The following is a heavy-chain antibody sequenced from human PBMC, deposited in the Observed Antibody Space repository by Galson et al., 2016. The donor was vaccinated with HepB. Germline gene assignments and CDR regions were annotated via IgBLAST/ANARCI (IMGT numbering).Heavy chain of an antibody. Sequence: SVKVSCKAFGDSITSYAISWVRQAPGQGLEWMGGIIPIYDTTNYAQKFQGRVIITADEVTSTAYMELSSLISEDTAVYYCARGPRVWQFTPFYYHGVDVWGQGSRV. J-gene: IGHJ6*02. CDR2: IIPIYDTT. D-gene: IGHD6-19*01. V-gene: IGHV1-69*13. CDR3: ARGPRVWQFTPFYYHGVDV. CDR1: GDSITSYA.